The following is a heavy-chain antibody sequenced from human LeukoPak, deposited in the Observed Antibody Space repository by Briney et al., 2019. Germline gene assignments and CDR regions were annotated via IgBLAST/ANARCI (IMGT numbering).Heavy chain of an antibody. CDR2: IKEDGSAK. J-gene: IGHJ4*02. D-gene: IGHD2-2*01. CDR1: GLSISNSW. CDR3: ATALDAPAGPD. Sequence: PGGALRLSCEASGLSISNSWMAWVRRAPGKGLEWVANIKEDGSAKFYVDSVKGRFTISRDNAKNSLSLQMNSLRVEDTAVYYCATALDAPAGPDWGQGTLVTVSS. V-gene: IGHV3-7*01.